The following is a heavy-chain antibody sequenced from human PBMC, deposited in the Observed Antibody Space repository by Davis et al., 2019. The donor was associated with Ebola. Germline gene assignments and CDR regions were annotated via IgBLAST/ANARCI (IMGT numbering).Heavy chain of an antibody. CDR1: GYSFTSYW. V-gene: IGHV5-51*01. CDR2: IYPGDSDT. CDR3: ARHGIAARPRYYYYGMDV. D-gene: IGHD6-6*01. J-gene: IGHJ6*02. Sequence: GESLKISCKGSGYSFTSYWIGWVRQMPGKGLEWMGIIYPGDSDTRYSPSFQGQVTISADKSISTAYLQWSSPKASDTAMYYCARHGIAARPRYYYYGMDVWGQGTTVTVSS.